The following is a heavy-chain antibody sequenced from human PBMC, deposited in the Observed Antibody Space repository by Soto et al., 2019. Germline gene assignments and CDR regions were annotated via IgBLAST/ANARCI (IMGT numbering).Heavy chain of an antibody. D-gene: IGHD6-13*01. V-gene: IGHV4-4*02. Sequence: PSETLSLTCAVSGDSINNSHWWSWVRQTPGKGLEWIGETYHSGTTNYNPSLKTRVTISIDKSKYQFSLKMNSVTAADTAVYYCAREVNSSPARGPNWFDPWGQGTLVTVS. CDR2: TYHSGTT. CDR1: GDSINNSHW. J-gene: IGHJ5*02. CDR3: AREVNSSPARGPNWFDP.